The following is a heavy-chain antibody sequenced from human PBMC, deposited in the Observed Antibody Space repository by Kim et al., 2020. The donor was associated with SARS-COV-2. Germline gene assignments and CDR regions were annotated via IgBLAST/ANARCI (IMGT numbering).Heavy chain of an antibody. J-gene: IGHJ4*02. CDR3: ARMFDYSNY. CDR2: GGT. D-gene: IGHD4-4*01. Sequence: GGTNYAQKFQGRVTMTRDTSISTAYMELSRLRSDDTAVYYCARMFDYSNYWGQGTLVTVSS. V-gene: IGHV1-2*02.